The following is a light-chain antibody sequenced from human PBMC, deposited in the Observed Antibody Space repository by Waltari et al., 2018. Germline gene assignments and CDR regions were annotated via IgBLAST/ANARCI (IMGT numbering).Light chain of an antibody. J-gene: IGKJ1*01. CDR3: QQYYSYPQT. CDR1: QDISNC. CDR2: AAS. V-gene: IGKV1-16*02. Sequence: DIQMTQSPSSLSASVGDRVTITCRASQDISNCLAWFQQKPGKAPKSLIHAASSLQSGVPSKFSGSGSGTDFTLTISCLQSEDFATYYCQQYYSYPQTFGQGTKVEIK.